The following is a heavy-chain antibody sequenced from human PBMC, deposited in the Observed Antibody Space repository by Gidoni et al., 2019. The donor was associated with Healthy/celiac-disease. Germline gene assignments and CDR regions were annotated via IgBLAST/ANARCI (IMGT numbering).Heavy chain of an antibody. Sequence: EVQLLESGGGLVQPGGSLRLSCSAPGFTFRSYAMSWVRQAPGKGLEWVSAISGSGGSTYYADAVKGRFTISRDNSKNTLYLQMNSLRAEDTAVYYCAKGYYDYARGAFDIWGQGTMVTVSS. CDR2: ISGSGGST. CDR1: GFTFRSYA. V-gene: IGHV3-23*01. J-gene: IGHJ3*02. D-gene: IGHD3-16*01. CDR3: AKGYYDYARGAFDI.